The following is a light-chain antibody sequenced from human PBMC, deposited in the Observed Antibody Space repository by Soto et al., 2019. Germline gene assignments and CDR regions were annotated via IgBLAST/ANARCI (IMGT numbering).Light chain of an antibody. CDR1: TSDVGAYNY. CDR3: CSYTTSNTFV. CDR2: HAT. J-gene: IGLJ1*01. Sequence: QSALTQPPSVSGSPGQSITISCTGTTSDVGAYNYVSWYQQYPGKAPKLMIYHATNRPSGVSNRFSGSKSGNTASLTISGLQAEDEADYYCCSYTTSNTFVFGTGTKLTVL. V-gene: IGLV2-14*01.